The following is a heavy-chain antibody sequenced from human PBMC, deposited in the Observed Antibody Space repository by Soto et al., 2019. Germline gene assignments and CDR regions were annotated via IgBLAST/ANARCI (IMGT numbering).Heavy chain of an antibody. CDR2: VSHDGRNT. CDR1: GFTFSDYA. CDR3: AKGGRQWLVTSDFNY. V-gene: IGHV3-30*18. Sequence: VQLVESGGGVVQPGRSLRLSCAASGFTFSDYAMHWVRQAPGKGLEWVAVVSHDGRNTHYADSVKGRFTISRDSSKNTVSLEMTSRRAEVTAGSYCAKGGRQWLVTSDFNYWGQGALVTVSS. J-gene: IGHJ4*02. D-gene: IGHD6-19*01.